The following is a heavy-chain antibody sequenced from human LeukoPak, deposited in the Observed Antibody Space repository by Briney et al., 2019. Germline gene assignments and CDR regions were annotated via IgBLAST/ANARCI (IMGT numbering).Heavy chain of an antibody. Sequence: SETLSLTCSVSSGSISSSSYYWGWIRQPPGKGPEWIGSIYYSGSTYYNPSLKSRVTISVDTSKNQFSLKLSSVTAADTAVYYCARLSLIFGWFDPWGQGTLVTVSS. CDR1: SGSISSSSYY. CDR2: IYYSGST. D-gene: IGHD3-10*01. V-gene: IGHV4-39*01. CDR3: ARLSLIFGWFDP. J-gene: IGHJ5*02.